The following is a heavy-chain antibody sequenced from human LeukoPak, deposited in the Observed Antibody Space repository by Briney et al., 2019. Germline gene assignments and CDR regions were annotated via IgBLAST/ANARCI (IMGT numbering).Heavy chain of an antibody. D-gene: IGHD2-15*01. CDR3: ATYCSGGSCPFDY. CDR1: GYSFTSYW. Sequence: GESLKISCKGSGYSFTSYWIGWVRQMPGKGLKWMGIIYPGDSDARYSPSFQGQVTISADKSISTAYLQWSSLKASDTAMYYCATYCSGGSCPFDYWGQGTLVTVSS. J-gene: IGHJ4*02. V-gene: IGHV5-51*01. CDR2: IYPGDSDA.